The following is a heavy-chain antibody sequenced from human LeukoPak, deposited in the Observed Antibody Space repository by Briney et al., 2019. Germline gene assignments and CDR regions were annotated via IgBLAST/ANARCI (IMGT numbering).Heavy chain of an antibody. D-gene: IGHD3-10*01. Sequence: SETLSLTCTVSGDSISSADYYWTWIRQPPGKGLELVGFIYYSGSTKYNPSLKSRVTISAATSKTQFSLRLSYATAADTAVYYCARDQRLKTYYYGSGSYFERSHWFDPWGQGTLVTVSS. CDR2: IYYSGST. J-gene: IGHJ5*02. CDR3: ARDQRLKTYYYGSGSYFERSHWFDP. CDR1: GDSISSADYY. V-gene: IGHV4-30-4*08.